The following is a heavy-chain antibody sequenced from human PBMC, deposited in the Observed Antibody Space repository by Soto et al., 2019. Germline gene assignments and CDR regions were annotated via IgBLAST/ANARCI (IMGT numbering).Heavy chain of an antibody. Sequence: QVHLVQSGAEVKKPGSSVKVSCKASGGSFSNYIFAWVRQAPGQGLEWMGGTIPMFATAQYAQKLHGRVTITADESTSTVYMDLTSLTSDDTAVYYCARGLFGQQWLVGFDTCGQGTLVTVSS. CDR2: TIPMFATA. D-gene: IGHD6-19*01. CDR3: ARGLFGQQWLVGFDT. V-gene: IGHV1-69*01. J-gene: IGHJ4*02. CDR1: GGSFSNYI.